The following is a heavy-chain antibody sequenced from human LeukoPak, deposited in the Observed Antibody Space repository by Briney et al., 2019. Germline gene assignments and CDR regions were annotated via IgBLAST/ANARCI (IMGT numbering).Heavy chain of an antibody. CDR2: ISGSVGST. V-gene: IGHV3-23*01. D-gene: IGHD3-10*01. CDR1: GFTFSSYA. CDR3: AKDMGLLWFGELSIGVAYYFDY. Sequence: GGSLRLSCAASGFTFSSYAMSWVRQAPGKGLEWVSAISGSVGSTYYADSVKGRFTISRDNSKNTLYLQMNSLRAEDTAVYYCAKDMGLLWFGELSIGVAYYFDYWGQETLVTVSS. J-gene: IGHJ4*02.